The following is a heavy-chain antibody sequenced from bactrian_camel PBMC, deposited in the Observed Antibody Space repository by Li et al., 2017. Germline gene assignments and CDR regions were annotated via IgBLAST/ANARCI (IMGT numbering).Heavy chain of an antibody. V-gene: IGHV3S54*01. Sequence: HVQLVESGGGLVQPGGSLRLSCATSGYSVSSNCMGWFRQAPGKQREGVAVIYTGAGATNYADSVKGRFTISRDDAKDTLYLQLNSVKTDDTAMYYCAKSFRAVATYYAMDYWGKGTQVTVS. CDR1: GYSVSSNC. CDR2: IYTGAGAT. J-gene: IGHJ7*01. D-gene: IGHD2*01.